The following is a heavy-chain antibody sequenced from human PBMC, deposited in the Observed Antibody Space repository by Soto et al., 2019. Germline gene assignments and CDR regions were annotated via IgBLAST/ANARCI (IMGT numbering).Heavy chain of an antibody. CDR1: GYTFTENQ. J-gene: IGHJ5*02. Sequence: ASVKVSCKASGYTFTENQIHWLRRAPGQRLQWLGRIDPKSGDTTFAPTFQGRVTMTRDTSTNTAYLELTRLTSDDTAIYYCASRHLLDYIRWCFDPCGLGNLVTVSS. D-gene: IGHD2-21*01. CDR2: IDPKSGDT. V-gene: IGHV1-2*02. CDR3: ASRHLLDYIRWCFDP.